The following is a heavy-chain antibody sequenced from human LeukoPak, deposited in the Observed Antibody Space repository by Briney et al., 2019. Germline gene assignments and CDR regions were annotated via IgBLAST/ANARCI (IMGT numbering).Heavy chain of an antibody. V-gene: IGHV3-23*01. D-gene: IGHD1-26*01. J-gene: IGHJ3*02. CDR1: GFTFSSCA. CDR3: AKGPRTIVGASTAFDI. CDR2: ISESDGRT. Sequence: GGSLRLSCAASGFTFSSCAMSWVRQAPGKGLECVSTISESDGRTYYADSVKGRFTISRDNSNDRLYLQMNSLRTEDTAVYYCAKGPRTIVGASTAFDIWGQGTMVTVSS.